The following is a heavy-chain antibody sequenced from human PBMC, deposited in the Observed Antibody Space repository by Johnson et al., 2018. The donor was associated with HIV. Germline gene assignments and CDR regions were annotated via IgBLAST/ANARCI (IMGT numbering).Heavy chain of an antibody. Sequence: QVKLVESVGGVVQPGRSLRLSCAASGFTFNTYAMHWVRQAPGKGLEWVAVISYDGSNKYYADSVKGRFTISRDNSKNTLYLQMNSLRAEDTAVYYCATALGYDAFDIWGQGTMVTVSS. CDR1: GFTFNTYA. CDR2: ISYDGSNK. CDR3: ATALGYDAFDI. J-gene: IGHJ3*02. V-gene: IGHV3-30*04. D-gene: IGHD6-13*01.